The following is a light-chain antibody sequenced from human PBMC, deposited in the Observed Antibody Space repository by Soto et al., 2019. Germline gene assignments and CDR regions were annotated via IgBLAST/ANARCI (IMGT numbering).Light chain of an antibody. CDR3: QQYYSTPLT. J-gene: IGKJ4*01. CDR2: WAS. CDR1: QSFLYSSNNKNY. Sequence: DIVMTQSPDSLAVSLGERATIICKSSQSFLYSSNNKNYLAWYQQKPGQPPKLLIYWASTRESGVPDRFSGSGSGTDFTLTISSLQAEDVAVYYCQQYYSTPLTFGGGTKVDI. V-gene: IGKV4-1*01.